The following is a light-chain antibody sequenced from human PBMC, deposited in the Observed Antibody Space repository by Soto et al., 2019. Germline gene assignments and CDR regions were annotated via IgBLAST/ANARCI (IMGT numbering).Light chain of an antibody. Sequence: EIVMTQSPATLSVSPGERATLSSRAGQSVTTNFAWYQQKPGQSPRLLIYDVSIRATRVPARFSATGSETDFTLTISGLQAEDAAVYFCQQYNNRPFSFGQGTRLEI. CDR1: QSVTTN. J-gene: IGKJ5*01. V-gene: IGKV3-15*01. CDR3: QQYNNRPFS. CDR2: DVS.